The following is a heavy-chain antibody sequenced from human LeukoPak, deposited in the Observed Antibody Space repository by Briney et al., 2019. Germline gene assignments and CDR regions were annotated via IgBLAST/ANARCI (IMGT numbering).Heavy chain of an antibody. CDR2: IIPIFGTA. J-gene: IGHJ4*02. Sequence: SVKVSCKASGGTFSSYAISWVRQAPGQGLEWMGRIIPIFGTANYAQKFQGRVTITTDESTSTAYMELSSLRSEDTAVYYCASPTTFRGSGLDYWGQGTLVTVSP. CDR1: GGTFSSYA. CDR3: ASPTTFRGSGLDY. V-gene: IGHV1-69*05. D-gene: IGHD3-3*01.